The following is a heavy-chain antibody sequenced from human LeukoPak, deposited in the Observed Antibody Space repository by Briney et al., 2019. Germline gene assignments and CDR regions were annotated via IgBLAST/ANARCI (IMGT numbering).Heavy chain of an antibody. J-gene: IGHJ4*02. Sequence: SETLSLTCAVSGGSISSGGYYWSWIRQPAGKGLEWIGRIYTSGSTNYNPSLKSRVTLSVDTSKNQFSLKLTSVTAADTAVYYCARDSLYSSGWYHDYWGQGTLVTVSS. CDR2: IYTSGST. CDR1: GGSISSGGYY. V-gene: IGHV4-61*02. D-gene: IGHD6-19*01. CDR3: ARDSLYSSGWYHDY.